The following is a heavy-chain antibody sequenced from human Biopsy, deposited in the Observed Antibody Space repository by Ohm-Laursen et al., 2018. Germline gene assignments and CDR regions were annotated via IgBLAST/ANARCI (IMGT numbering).Heavy chain of an antibody. CDR2: VSHNGGT. CDR3: ARGKRGPVAIPRDNPNRIRGWFDP. CDR1: GGSFSNDY. D-gene: IGHD2-21*01. V-gene: IGHV4-34*01. J-gene: IGHJ5*02. Sequence: SDTLSLTCPVYGGSFSNDYWTWIRQSPGKGLEWIGGVSHNGGTNYNPSLKARVSISMDTSKNQFSLNLTSVTAADTALYYCARGKRGPVAIPRDNPNRIRGWFDPWGPGTLVTVSS.